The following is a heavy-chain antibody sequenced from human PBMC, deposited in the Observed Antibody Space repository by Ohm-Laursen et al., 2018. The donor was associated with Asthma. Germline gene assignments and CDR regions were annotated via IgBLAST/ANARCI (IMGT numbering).Heavy chain of an antibody. J-gene: IGHJ6*02. CDR1: GGSISSGNLY. Sequence: TLSLTCTVSGGSISSGNLYWSWIRQHPGKGLEWIGYIYYSGSTYYNPSLKSRVTISVDTSKNQFSPKLSSVTAADTAVYYCARGRGDYRKGMDVWGQGTTVTVSS. CDR2: IYYSGST. V-gene: IGHV4-30-4*01. D-gene: IGHD4-11*01. CDR3: ARGRGDYRKGMDV.